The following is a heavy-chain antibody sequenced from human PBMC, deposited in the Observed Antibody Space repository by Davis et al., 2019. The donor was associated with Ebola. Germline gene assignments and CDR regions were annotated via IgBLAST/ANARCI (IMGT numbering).Heavy chain of an antibody. CDR2: INHSGST. Sequence: GSLRLSCAASGFTFSSYSMNWVRQAPGKGLEWIGEINHSGSTNYNPSLKSRLTISVETSKKQFSLKLSSVTAADTAVYYCASLGHDYGGNSVYWGQGTLVTVSS. D-gene: IGHD4-23*01. J-gene: IGHJ4*02. CDR1: GFTFSSYS. CDR3: ASLGHDYGGNSVY. V-gene: IGHV4-34*01.